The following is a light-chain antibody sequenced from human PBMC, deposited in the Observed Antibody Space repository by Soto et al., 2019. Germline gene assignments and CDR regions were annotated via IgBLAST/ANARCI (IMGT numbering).Light chain of an antibody. CDR1: RSISNS. CDR3: QQSYSFPP. CDR2: AAS. J-gene: IGKJ1*01. Sequence: DIQMPQSPSSLSASVGDRVTISCRASRSISNSLNWYQHKSGKAPRLLLYAASILQTGVPSRFSGTGAGTAFTITITNLHPEDSATYDCQQSYSFPPFGKGTMVDLK. V-gene: IGKV1-39*01.